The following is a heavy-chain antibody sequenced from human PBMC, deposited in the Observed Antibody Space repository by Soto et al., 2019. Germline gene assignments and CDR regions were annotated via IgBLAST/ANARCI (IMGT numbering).Heavy chain of an antibody. V-gene: IGHV1-69*02. Sequence: GASVKVSCKASGGTFSSYTISWVRQAPGQGLEWMGRIIPILGIANYAQKFQGRVTITADKSTSTAYMELSSLRSEDTAVYYCASYRNYYYYMDVWGKGTTVTVSS. J-gene: IGHJ6*03. CDR3: ASYRNYYYYMDV. CDR2: IIPILGIA. CDR1: GGTFSSYT. D-gene: IGHD3-16*02.